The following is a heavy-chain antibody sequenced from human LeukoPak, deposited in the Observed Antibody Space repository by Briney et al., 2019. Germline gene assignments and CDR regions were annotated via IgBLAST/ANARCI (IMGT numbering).Heavy chain of an antibody. V-gene: IGHV4-39*01. CDR2: IFYSGST. CDR3: ARHSRSGYSDYESAFDI. CDR1: GGSISSSSFY. J-gene: IGHJ3*02. Sequence: SETLSLTCTVSGGSISSSSFYWDWIRQPPGKGLEWIGTIFYSGSTYYNPSLKSRITISVDTSKKQFSLKLSSVTAADTAVYYCARHSRSGYSDYESAFDIWGQGTMVIVSS. D-gene: IGHD5-12*01.